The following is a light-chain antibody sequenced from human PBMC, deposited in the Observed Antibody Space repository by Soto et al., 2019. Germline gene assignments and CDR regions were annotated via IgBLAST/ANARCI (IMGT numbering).Light chain of an antibody. CDR2: GAT. Sequence: EIVLTQSPGALSLSPGERAPLSCWASESVSDYLAWYQQKPGLAPRLLIHGATKRTSGTPDRFSGTGSGTAFTLAISRLEPEDFAVYYCQQYVTSPAITFGQGTRLEIK. CDR3: QQYVTSPAIT. CDR1: ESVSDY. V-gene: IGKV3-20*01. J-gene: IGKJ5*01.